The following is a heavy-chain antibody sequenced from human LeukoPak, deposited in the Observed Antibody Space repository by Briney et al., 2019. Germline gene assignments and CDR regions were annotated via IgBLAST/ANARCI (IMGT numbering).Heavy chain of an antibody. CDR2: LSHDGSHS. CDR3: AKDREGIVGATPFEH. Sequence: GGSLRLSCVASGFTFSDYAMQWVRQPLGKGREGGAALSHDGSHSSYADSVKGRFSISRDNSKSTLYLQMNSLRTEDTAVYYCAKDREGIVGATPFEHWGQGTLVIVS. J-gene: IGHJ1*01. V-gene: IGHV3-30*04. D-gene: IGHD1-26*01. CDR1: GFTFSDYA.